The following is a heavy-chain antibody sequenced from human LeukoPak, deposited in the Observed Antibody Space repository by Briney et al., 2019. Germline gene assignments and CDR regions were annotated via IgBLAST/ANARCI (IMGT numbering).Heavy chain of an antibody. CDR3: ARDNSGYDSFDY. CDR2: IYYSGST. V-gene: IGHV4-59*01. CDR1: GGSISSYY. D-gene: IGHD5-12*01. J-gene: IGHJ4*02. Sequence: SETLSLTCTVSGGSISSYYWSWIRQPPGKGLEWIGYIYYSGSTNYNPSLKSRVTISVDTSKNQFSLKLSSVTAADTAVYCCARDNSGYDSFDYWGQGTLVTVSS.